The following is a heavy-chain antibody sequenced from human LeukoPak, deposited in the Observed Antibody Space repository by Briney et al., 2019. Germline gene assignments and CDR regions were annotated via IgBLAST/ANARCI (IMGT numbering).Heavy chain of an antibody. Sequence: GGSLRLSCVVSGXIASXNYXXWXXXAXGXXLXXILLIYSGGTTYYAESVMGRFTISRDNSKTTLFLQMNSLKAEDTAVYYCATGGRSGVALEQWGQGTLVTVSS. V-gene: IGHV3-53*01. CDR3: ATGGRSGVALEQ. CDR2: IYSGGTT. J-gene: IGHJ4*02. CDR1: GXIASXNY. D-gene: IGHD1/OR15-1a*01.